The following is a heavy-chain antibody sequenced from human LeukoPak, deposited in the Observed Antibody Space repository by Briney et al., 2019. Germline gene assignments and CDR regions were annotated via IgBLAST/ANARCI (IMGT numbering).Heavy chain of an antibody. CDR3: ARGCSSTSCFRGDNWFDP. CDR2: IIPIFGTA. V-gene: IGHV1-69*05. CDR1: GGTFSSYA. Sequence: SVKVSCKASGGTFSSYAIGWVRQAPGQGLEWMGGIIPIFGTANYTQKFQGRVTITTDESTSTAYMELSSLRSEDTAVYYCARGCSSTSCFRGDNWFDPWGQGTLVTVSS. J-gene: IGHJ5*02. D-gene: IGHD2-2*01.